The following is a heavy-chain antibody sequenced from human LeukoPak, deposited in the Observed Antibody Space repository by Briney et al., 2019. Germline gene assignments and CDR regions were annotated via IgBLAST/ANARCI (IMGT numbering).Heavy chain of an antibody. Sequence: PSETRSLTCTVSGGSISSYYWSWIRQPPGKGLEWIGYIYYSGSTNYNPSLKSRVTISVDTSKNQLSLKLSSVTAADTAVYYCARAGYCSSTSCEGWFDPWGQGILVTVSS. CDR3: ARAGYCSSTSCEGWFDP. CDR2: IYYSGST. J-gene: IGHJ5*02. CDR1: GGSISSYY. D-gene: IGHD2-2*01. V-gene: IGHV4-59*01.